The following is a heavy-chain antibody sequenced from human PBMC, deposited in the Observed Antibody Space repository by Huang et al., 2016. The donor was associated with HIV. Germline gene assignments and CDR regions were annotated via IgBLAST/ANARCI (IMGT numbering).Heavy chain of an antibody. CDR3: TRKSGTTDYYYYMDV. Sequence: QVQLVQSGAEVKKPGASVKVSCKASGYTFSTYGISWVRQATGQGLEWMGWISTSSGNTNYAQNFQGRVTITTHTSTSTAYLEVRSLRSDDTAVYYCTRKSGTTDYYYYMDVWAKGTTVTVSS. V-gene: IGHV1-18*01. CDR2: ISTSSGNT. J-gene: IGHJ6*03. CDR1: GYTFSTYG. D-gene: IGHD4-17*01.